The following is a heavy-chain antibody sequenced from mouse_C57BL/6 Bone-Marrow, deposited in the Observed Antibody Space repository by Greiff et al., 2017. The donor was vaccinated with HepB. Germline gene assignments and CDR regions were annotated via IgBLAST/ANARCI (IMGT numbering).Heavy chain of an antibody. D-gene: IGHD1-1*02. J-gene: IGHJ3*01. Sequence: EVNLVESGGGLVQSGRSLRLSCATSGFTFSDFYMEWVRQAPGKGLEWIAASRNKANDYTTEYSASVKGRFIVSRDTSQSILYLQMNALRAEDTAIYYCARDSLWGFAYWGQGTLVTVSA. CDR3: ARDSLWGFAY. V-gene: IGHV7-1*01. CDR2: SRNKANDYTT. CDR1: GFTFSDFY.